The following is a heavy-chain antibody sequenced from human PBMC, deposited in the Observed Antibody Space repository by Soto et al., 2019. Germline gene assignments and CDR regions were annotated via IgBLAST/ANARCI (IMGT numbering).Heavy chain of an antibody. J-gene: IGHJ4*02. V-gene: IGHV3-30-3*01. Sequence: QVQLVESGGGVVQPGRSLRLSCAASGFTFSSYAMHWVRQAPGKGLEWVAVMSYDGSNKYYADSVKGRFTISRDNSKNXXYLQMNSLRGEDTAVYYCARFKGCSGGSCYPYFDYWGQGTLVTVSS. CDR1: GFTFSSYA. CDR2: MSYDGSNK. CDR3: ARFKGCSGGSCYPYFDY. D-gene: IGHD2-15*01.